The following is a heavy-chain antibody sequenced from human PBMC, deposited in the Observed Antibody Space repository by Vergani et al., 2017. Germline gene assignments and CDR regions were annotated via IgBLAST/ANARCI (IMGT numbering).Heavy chain of an antibody. CDR3: AIQYSSGWYTYDAFDI. Sequence: QLQLQESGPGLVKPSETLSLTCTVSGGSISSSSYYWGWIRQPPGKGLEWIGSIYYSGSTYYNPSLKSRVTISVDTSKNQFSLKLSSVTAADTAVYYCAIQYSSGWYTYDAFDIWGQGTMVTVSS. CDR2: IYYSGST. D-gene: IGHD6-19*01. CDR1: GGSISSSSYY. J-gene: IGHJ3*02. V-gene: IGHV4-39*01.